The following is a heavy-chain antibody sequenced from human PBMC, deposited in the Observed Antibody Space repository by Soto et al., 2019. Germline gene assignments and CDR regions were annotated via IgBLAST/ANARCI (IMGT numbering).Heavy chain of an antibody. CDR2: ISGSGGST. CDR3: AKDFRDDYNHGGFDI. J-gene: IGHJ3*02. V-gene: IGHV3-23*01. Sequence: AGGSLRLSCAASGFTFSSYAMSWVRQAPGKGLEWVSAISGSGGSTYYVDSVKGRFTISRDNSENTLYLQMNSLRAEDTAVYFCAKDFRDDYNHGGFDIWGQGTMVTVSS. CDR1: GFTFSSYA. D-gene: IGHD4-4*01.